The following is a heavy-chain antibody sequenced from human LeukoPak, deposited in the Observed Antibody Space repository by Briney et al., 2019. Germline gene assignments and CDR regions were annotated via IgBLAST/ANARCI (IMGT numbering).Heavy chain of an antibody. Sequence: SETLSLTCSVSGGSISSYYWTWIRQFPGQGLEWIGYIRYSGSTNHNPSLRSRVTMSVDTSRNQFSLKLSSVTAADTAVYFCVRVGGTGHFDDWGQGTLVTVSS. J-gene: IGHJ4*02. CDR2: IRYSGST. V-gene: IGHV4-59*01. CDR3: VRVGGTGHFDD. CDR1: GGSISSYY. D-gene: IGHD1-1*01.